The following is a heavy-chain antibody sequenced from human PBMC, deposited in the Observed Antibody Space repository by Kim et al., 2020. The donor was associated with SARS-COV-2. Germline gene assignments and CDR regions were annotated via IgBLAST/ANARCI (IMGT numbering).Heavy chain of an antibody. Sequence: AAGKVSCKAGGDTFTSYAMHWVRQAPGQRLEWMGWINAGNGNTKYSQKFQGRVTITRDTSASTAYMELSSLRSEDTAVYYCARRTYSLLVPGKWYFDLWGRGTLVTVSS. CDR3: ARRTYSLLVPGKWYFDL. CDR1: GDTFTSYA. CDR2: INAGNGNT. J-gene: IGHJ2*01. D-gene: IGHD3-10*01. V-gene: IGHV1-3*01.